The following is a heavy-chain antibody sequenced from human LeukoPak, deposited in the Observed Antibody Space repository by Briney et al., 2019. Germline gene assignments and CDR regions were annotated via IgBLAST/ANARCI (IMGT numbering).Heavy chain of an antibody. J-gene: IGHJ4*02. CDR1: GGTFSSYA. Sequence: SVKVSCKVSGGTFSSYAISWVRQAPGHGLEWMGGIIPIFGTANYAQKFQGRVTITADESTSTAYMELSSLRSEDTAVYYCARELIYRYGSYFDYWGQGTLVTVSS. V-gene: IGHV1-69*13. CDR2: IIPIFGTA. CDR3: ARELIYRYGSYFDY. D-gene: IGHD3-16*02.